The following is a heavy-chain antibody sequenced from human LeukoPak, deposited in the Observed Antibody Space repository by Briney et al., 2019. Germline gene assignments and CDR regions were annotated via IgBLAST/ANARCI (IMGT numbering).Heavy chain of an antibody. D-gene: IGHD2-8*01. Sequence: ASVKVSCKASGYTFTSSYMHWVRQAPGQGLEWMGIINPSVGTTIYAQKFQGRVSMTRDTSTTTVYMELSSLRSEDTAVYYCARQRGGQYEDGFDIWGQGTMVTVSS. V-gene: IGHV1-46*01. J-gene: IGHJ3*02. CDR3: ARQRGGQYEDGFDI. CDR1: GYTFTSSY. CDR2: INPSVGTT.